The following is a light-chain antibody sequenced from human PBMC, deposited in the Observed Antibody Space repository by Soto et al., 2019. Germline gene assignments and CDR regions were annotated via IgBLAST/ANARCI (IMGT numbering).Light chain of an antibody. CDR1: QSVSSR. CDR2: GAS. Sequence: EIVLTQSPGTLSLSPGERATLSCRASQSVSSRLAWYQHKPGQAPRLLISGASNRATGIPDRFSGSGSGTDFTLTISRLEPEDFALYYCQQYGGSPITFGQGTRLEIK. CDR3: QQYGGSPIT. V-gene: IGKV3-20*01. J-gene: IGKJ5*01.